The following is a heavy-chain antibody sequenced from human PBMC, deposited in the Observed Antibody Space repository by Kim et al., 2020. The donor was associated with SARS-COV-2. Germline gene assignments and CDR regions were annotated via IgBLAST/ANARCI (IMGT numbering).Heavy chain of an antibody. CDR3: VRADCGIITCYGLDY. Sequence: GGSLRLSCTASGFTFTNYAIHWVRQAPGRGLEWVSVISGSATTTQYADSVKGRFTISRDNSKNTVYLQMNSLTVADTATYHCVRADCGIITCYGLDYWGQGSLVTVSS. CDR1: GFTFTNYA. V-gene: IGHV3-23*01. CDR2: ISGSATTT. J-gene: IGHJ4*02. D-gene: IGHD2-2*01.